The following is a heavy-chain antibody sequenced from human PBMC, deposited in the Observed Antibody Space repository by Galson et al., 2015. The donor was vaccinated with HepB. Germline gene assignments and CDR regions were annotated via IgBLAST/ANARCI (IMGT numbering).Heavy chain of an antibody. Sequence: LRISCAASGGTGSNYNRDDGRQAPGAGLDRVSSIIGRSSFKIYASPVKGRYTISRDNAQNSLYLQVNSLRAEDTAVYYCARQVGATIEYFDYWGQGTLVTVSS. CDR2: IIGRSSFK. V-gene: IGHV3-21*01. D-gene: IGHD1-26*01. CDR3: ARQVGATIEYFDY. J-gene: IGHJ4*02. CDR1: GGTGSNYN.